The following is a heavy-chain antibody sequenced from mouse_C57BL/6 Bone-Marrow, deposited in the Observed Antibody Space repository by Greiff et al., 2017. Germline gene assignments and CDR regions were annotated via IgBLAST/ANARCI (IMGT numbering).Heavy chain of an antibody. Sequence: VQLQQSGPGLVQPSQSLSITCTVSGFSLTSYGVHWVRQSPGKGLEWLGVIWRGGSTDYNAAFMSRLSITKDNSKSQVFFIMNSLQADDTAIYXCAKGPYYYGSSLAYWGQGTLVTVSA. CDR2: IWRGGST. J-gene: IGHJ3*01. CDR1: GFSLTSYG. D-gene: IGHD1-1*01. V-gene: IGHV2-5*01. CDR3: AKGPYYYGSSLAY.